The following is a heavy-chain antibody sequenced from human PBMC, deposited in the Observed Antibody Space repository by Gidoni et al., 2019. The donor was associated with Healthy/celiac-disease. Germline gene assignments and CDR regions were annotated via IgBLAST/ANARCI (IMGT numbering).Heavy chain of an antibody. V-gene: IGHV3-30*01. Sequence: QVQLVESGGGVVQPGRSLSPSCAASGFPFSRSAIPWVRQAPGQGLEWVAVISYDGSNKYYADSVKGRFTISRDNSKNTLYLQMNSLRAEDTAVYYCARDGPLYGEMATISYYFDYWGQGTLVTVSS. D-gene: IGHD5-12*01. CDR2: ISYDGSNK. CDR3: ARDGPLYGEMATISYYFDY. J-gene: IGHJ4*02. CDR1: GFPFSRSA.